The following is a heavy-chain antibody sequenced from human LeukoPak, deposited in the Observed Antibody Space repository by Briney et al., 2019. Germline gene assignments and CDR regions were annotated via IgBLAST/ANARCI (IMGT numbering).Heavy chain of an antibody. J-gene: IGHJ4*02. CDR2: INSDGSIT. CDR1: GFTFSSYW. CDR3: ARVRATFSPHFDN. V-gene: IGHV3-74*01. D-gene: IGHD5-12*01. Sequence: GGSLRPSCAASGFTFSSYWMHWVRQAPGKGLMWVSRINSDGSITSYADSVKGRFTISRDNAKNTLYVQMNSLRAEDTAVYYCARVRATFSPHFDNWGQGTLVTVSS.